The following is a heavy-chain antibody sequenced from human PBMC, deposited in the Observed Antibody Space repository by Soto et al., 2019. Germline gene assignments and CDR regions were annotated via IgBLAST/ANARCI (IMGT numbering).Heavy chain of an antibody. CDR3: ARAGSGVLRYFDWPPDY. Sequence: ASVKVSCKASGYTFTSYGISWVRQAPGQGLEWMGWISAYNGNTNYAQKLQGRVTMTTDTSTSTAYMELRSLRSDDTAVYYCARAGSGVLRYFDWPPDYWGQGTLVTVSS. CDR1: GYTFTSYG. D-gene: IGHD3-9*01. CDR2: ISAYNGNT. V-gene: IGHV1-18*01. J-gene: IGHJ4*02.